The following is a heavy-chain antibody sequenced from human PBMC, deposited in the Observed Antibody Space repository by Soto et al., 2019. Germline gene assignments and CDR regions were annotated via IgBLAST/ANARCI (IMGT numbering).Heavy chain of an antibody. D-gene: IGHD6-13*01. J-gene: IGHJ5*02. CDR1: GFTFSSYG. Sequence: GGSLRLSCAASGFTFSSYGMHWVRQAPGKGLEWVAVISYDGSNKYYADSVKGRFTISRDNSKNTLYLQMNSLRAEDTAVYYCAKDKYSRSWSNFDPWGQGTLVTVSS. CDR3: AKDKYSRSWSNFDP. V-gene: IGHV3-30*18. CDR2: ISYDGSNK.